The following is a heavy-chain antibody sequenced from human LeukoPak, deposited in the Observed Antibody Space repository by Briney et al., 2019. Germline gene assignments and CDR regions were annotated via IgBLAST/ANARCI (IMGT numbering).Heavy chain of an antibody. CDR3: ARASVRTSWHQRMHWFDP. CDR2: ISYDETNK. CDR1: GFSFSTYA. V-gene: IGHV3-30*04. J-gene: IGHJ5*02. D-gene: IGHD2-2*01. Sequence: GGSLRLSCAASGFSFSTYAMHWVRQAPGKGLEWVAVISYDETNKYYADSVQGRFTISRDNSKNTLYLQMNSLRAEDTAVYYCARASVRTSWHQRMHWFDPWGQGTLVTVSS.